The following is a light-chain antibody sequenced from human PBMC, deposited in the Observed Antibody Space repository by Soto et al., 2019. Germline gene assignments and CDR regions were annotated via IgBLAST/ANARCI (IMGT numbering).Light chain of an antibody. CDR2: TPS. Sequence: IQLTQSQSSLSASVGDRVTITCRASHGIIGNFAWYQQKPGKAPKLLLYTPSTLQSGVPSRFSGSGSGTDFTLTISSLQPEDFATYYCQQLNSYPITFGQGARLEIK. CDR1: HGIIGN. V-gene: IGKV1-9*01. J-gene: IGKJ5*01. CDR3: QQLNSYPIT.